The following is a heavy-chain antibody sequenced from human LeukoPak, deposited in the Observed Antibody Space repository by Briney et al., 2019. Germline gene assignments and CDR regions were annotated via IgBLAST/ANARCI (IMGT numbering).Heavy chain of an antibody. CDR1: GYTFTSNY. D-gene: IGHD6-13*01. J-gene: IGHJ5*02. CDR3: ARADDYSSSWYGSWRLTASFDP. CDR2: ISAYNGNT. Sequence: ASVKVSCKAFGYTFTSNYMHWVRQAPGQGLEWMGWISAYNGNTNYAQKLQGRVTMTTDTSTSTAYMELRSLRSDDTAVYYCARADDYSSSWYGSWRLTASFDPWGQGTLVTVSS. V-gene: IGHV1-18*04.